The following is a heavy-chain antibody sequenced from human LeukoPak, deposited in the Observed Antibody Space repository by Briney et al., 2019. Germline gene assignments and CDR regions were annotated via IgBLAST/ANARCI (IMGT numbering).Heavy chain of an antibody. D-gene: IGHD1-1*01. CDR2: ISYDGSNK. CDR1: GFTFSSYT. V-gene: IGHV3-30*04. CDR3: AREMPTTETFDY. J-gene: IGHJ4*02. Sequence: GGSLRFSCAASGFTFSSYTMHWVRQAPGKGLEWVAVISYDGSNKYYADSVKGRFTISRDNSKNTLYLQMSSLRAEDTAVYYCAREMPTTETFDYWGQGTLVTVSS.